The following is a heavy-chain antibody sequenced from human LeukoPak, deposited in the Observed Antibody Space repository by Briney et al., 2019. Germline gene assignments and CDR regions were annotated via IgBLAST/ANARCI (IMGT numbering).Heavy chain of an antibody. CDR3: AKGVVVITPYYFDY. CDR1: GFTFSNYG. J-gene: IGHJ4*02. D-gene: IGHD3-22*01. CDR2: IRYDGSNK. Sequence: GGSLRLSCAASGFTFSNYGMHWVRQAPGKGLEWVAFIRYDGSNKYYADSVKGRFTISRDNSKNTLYLQMNSLRAEDTAVYYCAKGVVVITPYYFDYWGQGTLVTVSS. V-gene: IGHV3-30*02.